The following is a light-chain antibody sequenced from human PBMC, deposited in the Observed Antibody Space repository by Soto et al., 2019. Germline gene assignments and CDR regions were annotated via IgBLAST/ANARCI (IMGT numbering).Light chain of an antibody. CDR2: GAS. CDR1: QSVSRT. CDR3: QQRSNWLT. V-gene: IGKV3-15*01. J-gene: IGKJ4*01. Sequence: EILMTQSPATLSVSPGERATLSCRASQSVSRTLAWYQQKPGQAPRLLIHGASSRATGVPARFSGSGSGTEFTLTISNLQSGDFAVYYCQQRSNWLTFGGGTKVEIK.